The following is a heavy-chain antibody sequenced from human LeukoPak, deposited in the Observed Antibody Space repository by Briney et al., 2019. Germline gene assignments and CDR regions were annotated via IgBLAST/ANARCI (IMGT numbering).Heavy chain of an antibody. J-gene: IGHJ4*02. Sequence: SVKVSCKASGVTFSSYAISWVRQTPGQGLEWMGRIIPIFGTANYAQKFQGRVTITADKSTSTAYMELSRLRSEDTAVYYCASWVYCGGDCLDYWGQGTLVTVSS. CDR1: GVTFSSYA. V-gene: IGHV1-69*06. CDR2: IIPIFGTA. CDR3: ASWVYCGGDCLDY. D-gene: IGHD2-21*02.